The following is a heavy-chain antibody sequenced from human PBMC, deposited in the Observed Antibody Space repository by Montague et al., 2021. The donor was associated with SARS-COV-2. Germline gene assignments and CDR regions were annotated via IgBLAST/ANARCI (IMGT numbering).Heavy chain of an antibody. CDR3: ARDMSSGDGMDV. J-gene: IGHJ6*02. V-gene: IGHV4-4*07. D-gene: IGHD3-22*01. Sequence: SETLSLTCTVSGVAINKFHWSWIRQPAGKGLEWIGRMYDRGSTDYSPSLKSRVTMSVGTSKNRSSLRLKSVTAADTAVYYCARDMSSGDGMDVWGQGTTVTVS. CDR1: GVAINKFH. CDR2: MYDRGST.